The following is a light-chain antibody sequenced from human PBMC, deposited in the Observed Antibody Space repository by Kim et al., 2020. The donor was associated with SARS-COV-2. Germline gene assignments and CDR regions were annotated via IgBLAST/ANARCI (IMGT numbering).Light chain of an antibody. Sequence: LTQPPSVSKGLRQTATLTCTGNSNNVGNEGAAWLQQHQGHPPKLLAYRNNSRPSGISERLSASRSGITASLTITGLQPEDEADYYCSAWDSSLSAWVFGGGTQLTVL. J-gene: IGLJ3*02. CDR1: SNNVGNEG. CDR3: SAWDSSLSAWV. CDR2: RNN. V-gene: IGLV10-54*01.